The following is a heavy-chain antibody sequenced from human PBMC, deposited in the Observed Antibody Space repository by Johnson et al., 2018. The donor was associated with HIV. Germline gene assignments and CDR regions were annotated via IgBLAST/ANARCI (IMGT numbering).Heavy chain of an antibody. Sequence: VTLVESGGGLVQPGGSLRVSCAASGFTFSSYWMSWVRQAPGKGLEWVANIKQDGSEKYYVDSVKGRFTISRDNAKNSLSLQMNSLRAEDTAVYYCATSGDKYSSNWGDAFDIWDQGTMVTVSS. CDR3: ATSGDKYSSNWGDAFDI. D-gene: IGHD6-13*01. J-gene: IGHJ3*02. CDR1: GFTFSSYW. V-gene: IGHV3-7*02. CDR2: IKQDGSEK.